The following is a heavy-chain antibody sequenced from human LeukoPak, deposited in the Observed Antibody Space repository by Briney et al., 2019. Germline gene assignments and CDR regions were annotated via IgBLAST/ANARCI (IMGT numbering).Heavy chain of an antibody. J-gene: IGHJ4*02. CDR1: GFTFSDYY. CDR2: ISSSGSTI. V-gene: IGHV3-11*04. Sequence: ETGGSLRLSCAASGFTFSDYYMSWIRQAPGKGLEWVSYISSSGSTIYYADSVKGRFTISRDNAKNSLYLQMNSLRAEDTAVYYCARVLVGATFSDYWGQGTLATVSS. CDR3: ARVLVGATFSDY. D-gene: IGHD1-26*01.